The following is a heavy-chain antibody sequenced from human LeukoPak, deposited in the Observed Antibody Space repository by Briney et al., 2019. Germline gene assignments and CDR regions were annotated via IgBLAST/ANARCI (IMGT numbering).Heavy chain of an antibody. CDR3: ARDQGYDFWSGLVSDY. CDR1: GFTFSSYW. V-gene: IGHV3-7*01. J-gene: IGHJ4*02. D-gene: IGHD3-3*01. Sequence: GGSLRLSCAASGFTFSSYWMSWVRQAPGKGLEWVANIRQDGSEKYYVDSVKGRFTISRDNAKNSLYLQMNSLRAEDTAVYYCARDQGYDFWSGLVSDYWGQGTLVTVSS. CDR2: IRQDGSEK.